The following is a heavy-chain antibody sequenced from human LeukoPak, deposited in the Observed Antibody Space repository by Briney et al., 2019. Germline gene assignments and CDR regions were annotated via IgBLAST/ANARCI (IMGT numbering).Heavy chain of an antibody. CDR2: IHYSGST. CDR1: GDSISTNYSY. V-gene: IGHV4-39*01. Sequence: PSETLSLTCTGSGDSISTNYSYWGWIRQPPGKGLEWIGSIHYSGSTYYNPSLKSRVTMSVDTSKNQFSLKVTSVTATDTAAYYCARHQGQWLILYYFDYWGQGSVVTVSS. CDR3: ARHQGQWLILYYFDY. D-gene: IGHD6-19*01. J-gene: IGHJ4*02.